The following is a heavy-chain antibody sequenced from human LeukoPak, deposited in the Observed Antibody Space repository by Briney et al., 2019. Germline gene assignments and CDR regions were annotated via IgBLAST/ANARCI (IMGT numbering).Heavy chain of an antibody. V-gene: IGHV3-66*01. CDR2: MDTSGST. J-gene: IGHJ4*02. D-gene: IGHD2-21*02. CDR3: ARDLGSGDHGLLV. Sequence: PGGSLRLSCTASGFTVNTNYMTWVRQAPGKGLEWVSLMDTSGSTYYADSVKGRFSLSRDNAKNSLYLQMNSLRFEDTGLYFCARDLGSGDHGLLVWGQGTLLTVSS. CDR1: GFTVNTNY.